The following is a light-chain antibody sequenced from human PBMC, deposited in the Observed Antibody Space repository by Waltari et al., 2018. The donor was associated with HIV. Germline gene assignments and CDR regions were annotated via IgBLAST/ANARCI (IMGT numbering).Light chain of an antibody. V-gene: IGLV1-51*01. J-gene: IGLJ2*01. CDR1: RSNIGESY. CDR2: DND. Sequence: QSVLTQPPSVSAAPGQKVTISCSGSRSNIGESYVSWYQQLPGTAPKLLIYDNDPRPSGIAARFSGSKSGTSAALGLTGLQTGDEAVYYCGTWDTSLSSGEVFCGGTKLTVL. CDR3: GTWDTSLSSGEV.